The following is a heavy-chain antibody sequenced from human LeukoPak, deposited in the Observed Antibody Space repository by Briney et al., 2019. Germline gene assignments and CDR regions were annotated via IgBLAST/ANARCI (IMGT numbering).Heavy chain of an antibody. V-gene: IGHV4-59*08. CDR1: GGSLSTYY. CDR3: ARRGYCSGTSCYIFDY. CDR2: IYDSGST. Sequence: SETLSLTCTVSGGSLSTYYWSWIRQPPGKGLEWIGHIYDSGSTDYDPSLNIRVTISVDTSKNQFSLKLSSVTAADTAVYYCARRGYCSGTSCYIFDYWGQGTLVTVSS. D-gene: IGHD2-2*02. J-gene: IGHJ4*02.